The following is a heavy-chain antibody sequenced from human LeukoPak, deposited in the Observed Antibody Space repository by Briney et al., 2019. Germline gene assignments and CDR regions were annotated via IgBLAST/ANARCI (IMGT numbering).Heavy chain of an antibody. CDR1: GFTFSGSA. CDR2: IRSKANSYAT. J-gene: IGHJ4*02. Sequence: GGSLRLSCAASGFTFSGSAMHWVRQASGKGLEWVGRIRSKANSYATAYAASVKGRFTISRDDSKNTAYLQMNSLKTEDTAVYYCTRAAEIEGFDYWGPGRLVTVSS. CDR3: TRAAEIEGFDY. D-gene: IGHD1-14*01. V-gene: IGHV3-73*01.